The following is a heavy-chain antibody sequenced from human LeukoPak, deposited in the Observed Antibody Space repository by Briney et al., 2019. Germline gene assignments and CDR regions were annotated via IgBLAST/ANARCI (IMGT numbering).Heavy chain of an antibody. D-gene: IGHD4-17*01. Sequence: SETLSLTCTVSGGSISIYYWNWIRQPPGKELEWIGDIYYSGKTNYNASLKSRVTISVDTSKNQFSLNMNSVTAADTAVYFCARGATVTRFDYWGQGTLVTVSS. CDR2: IYYSGKT. CDR1: GGSISIYY. V-gene: IGHV4-59*01. J-gene: IGHJ4*02. CDR3: ARGATVTRFDY.